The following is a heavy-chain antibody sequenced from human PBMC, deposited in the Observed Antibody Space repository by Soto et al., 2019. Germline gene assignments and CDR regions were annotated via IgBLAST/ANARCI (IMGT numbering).Heavy chain of an antibody. Sequence: QSQTLSLTCAISGDSVSSNSAAWTWISQSPSRVLEWLGRTYYRSKWYNDYAVSVKSRITINPDTSKNQFSLQLNSVTPEDAAVYYCARELVGATNWFDPWGQGTLVTVSS. J-gene: IGHJ5*02. CDR1: GDSVSSNSAA. CDR2: TYYRSKWYN. D-gene: IGHD1-26*01. V-gene: IGHV6-1*01. CDR3: ARELVGATNWFDP.